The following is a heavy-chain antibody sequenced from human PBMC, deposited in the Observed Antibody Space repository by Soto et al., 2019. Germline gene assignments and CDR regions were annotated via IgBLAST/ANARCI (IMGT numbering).Heavy chain of an antibody. D-gene: IGHD6-13*01. Sequence: QVQLQQWGAGLLKPSETLSLTCAVYGGSFSGYYWSWIRQPPGKGLEWIGEINNSGITKYNPSLKSRVTISVDTSKNQFSLKLSSVTAADTAVYYCARVLRGRSRSWINYWGQGALVTVSS. CDR3: ARVLRGRSRSWINY. CDR1: GGSFSGYY. J-gene: IGHJ4*02. V-gene: IGHV4-34*01. CDR2: INNSGIT.